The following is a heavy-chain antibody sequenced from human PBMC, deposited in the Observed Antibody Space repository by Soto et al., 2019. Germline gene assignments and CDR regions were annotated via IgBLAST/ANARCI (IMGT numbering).Heavy chain of an antibody. J-gene: IGHJ6*02. CDR2: INPNSGGT. CDR3: ARDFTTRSYGVDV. Sequence: QAQLVHSGAEVKKPGASVKVSCKASGYTFTGANIHWVRQAPGQGLEWMGCINPNSGGTEFAQKFQGRVTVTRDTSITTVYMEMNRLRSDDTGVYYCARDFTTRSYGVDVWGQGTAVTVSS. D-gene: IGHD3-10*01. V-gene: IGHV1-2*02. CDR1: GYTFTGAN.